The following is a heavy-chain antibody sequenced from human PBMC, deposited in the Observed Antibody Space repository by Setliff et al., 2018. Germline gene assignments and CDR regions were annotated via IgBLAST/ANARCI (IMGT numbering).Heavy chain of an antibody. V-gene: IGHV4-59*01. CDR2: IQNGGNT. CDR1: GDSISRYY. D-gene: IGHD6-19*01. CDR3: ARDQYTSGWYGPPESYFDC. J-gene: IGHJ4*01. Sequence: SETLSLTCAVSGDSISRYYWSWIRQPPGKGLGWIGYIQNGGNTKYNPSLGSRITMSVDTSKNQFSLKLSSVTAADTAVYYCARDQYTSGWYGPPESYFDCWGLGILVTVSS.